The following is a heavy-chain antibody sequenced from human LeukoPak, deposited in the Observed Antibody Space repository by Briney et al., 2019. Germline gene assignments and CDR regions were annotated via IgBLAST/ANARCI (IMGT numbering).Heavy chain of an antibody. J-gene: IGHJ4*02. V-gene: IGHV1-69*05. D-gene: IGHD1-7*01. CDR3: ASKTTWPRHKYYFDY. CDR2: IIPIFSTA. Sequence: SVKVSCKASGGTFSSYAISWVRQARGQGLEWMGGIIPIFSTANYAQKFQGRVTITTDESTSTAYMELSNLRSEDTAVYYCASKTTWPRHKYYFDYWSQGALVTVSS. CDR1: GGTFSSYA.